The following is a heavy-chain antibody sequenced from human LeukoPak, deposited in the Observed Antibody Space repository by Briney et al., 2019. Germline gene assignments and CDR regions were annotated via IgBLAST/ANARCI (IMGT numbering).Heavy chain of an antibody. V-gene: IGHV3-7*03. CDR2: IKQDGSEK. D-gene: IGHD6-13*01. CDR3: ARGYKFYLLRIAAAGTHAFDI. Sequence: PGGSLRLSCVASGFTFSNYWMSWVRQAPGKGLEWVANIKQDGSEKYYVDSVEGRFTISRDNAKNSLYLQMNSLRSEDTAVYYCARGYKFYLLRIAAAGTHAFDIWGQGTMVTVSS. J-gene: IGHJ3*02. CDR1: GFTFSNYW.